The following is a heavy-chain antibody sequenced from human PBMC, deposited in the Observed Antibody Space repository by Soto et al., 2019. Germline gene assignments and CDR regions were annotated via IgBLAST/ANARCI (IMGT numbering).Heavy chain of an antibody. J-gene: IGHJ6*02. CDR3: ARDRSRSIAAPRGMDV. D-gene: IGHD6-6*01. CDR1: GCTVSSYA. CDR2: IIPIFGTA. V-gene: IGHV1-69*13. Sequence: SVKVSCKASGCTVSSYAISCVRQAPGQGLEWMGGIIPIFGTANYAQKFQGRVTITADESTSTAYMELSSLRSEDTAVYYCARDRSRSIAAPRGMDVWGQGTTVTVSS.